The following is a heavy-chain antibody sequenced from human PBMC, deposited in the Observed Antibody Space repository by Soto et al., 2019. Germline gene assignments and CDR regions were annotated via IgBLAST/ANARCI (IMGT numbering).Heavy chain of an antibody. CDR2: ISWNSGSI. J-gene: IGHJ4*02. CDR1: GFTFDDYA. CDR3: AKGLGSSTSCYNY. D-gene: IGHD2-2*01. Sequence: EVQLVESGGGLVQPGRSLRLSCAASGFTFDDYAMHWVRQAPGKGLEWVSGISWNSGSIGYADSVKGRFTISRDNAKNSLYLQMNSLRAEDTALYYCAKGLGSSTSCYNYWGQGTLVTVSS. V-gene: IGHV3-9*01.